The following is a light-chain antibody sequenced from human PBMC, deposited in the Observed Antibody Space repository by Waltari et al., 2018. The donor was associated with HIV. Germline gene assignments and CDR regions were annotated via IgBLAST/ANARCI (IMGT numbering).Light chain of an antibody. CDR2: VTS. CDR3: LQTYSTTWT. CDR1: RSINNF. V-gene: IGKV1-39*01. J-gene: IGKJ1*01. Sequence: DIQITQSPSSLSAFVVDRVTITCRASRSINNFLTWYQQKPGKAPQVLIYVTSNLQSGVPSRFSGSRSGTDFTLTISSLQPEDSATYYCLQTYSTTWTFGQGTKVEIK.